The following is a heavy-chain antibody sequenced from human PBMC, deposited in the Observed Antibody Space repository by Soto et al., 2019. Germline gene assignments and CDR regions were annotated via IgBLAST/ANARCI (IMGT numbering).Heavy chain of an antibody. D-gene: IGHD3-3*01. V-gene: IGHV3-23*01. CDR1: GFTFSSYA. Sequence: EVQLLESGGGLVQPGGSLRLSCAASGFTFSSYAMSWVRQAPEKGLELVSVVSGSAGSTYNADSVKGRFTISRDNSKKTLYLQMNGLRAEDTAVYYCAKDASSGITSFDSWGRGTVVTVSS. J-gene: IGHJ2*01. CDR3: AKDASSGITSFDS. CDR2: VSGSAGST.